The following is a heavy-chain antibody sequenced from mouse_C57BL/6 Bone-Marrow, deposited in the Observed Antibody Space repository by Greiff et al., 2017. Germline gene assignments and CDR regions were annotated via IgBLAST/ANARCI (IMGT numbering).Heavy chain of an antibody. V-gene: IGHV1-69*01. J-gene: IGHJ2*01. CDR2: IDPSDSYT. D-gene: IGHD2-2*01. CDR3: AREGYGFHFDY. CDR1: GYTFTSYW. Sequence: VQLQQPGAELVMPGASVKLSCKASGYTFTSYWMHWVKQRPGQGLEWIGEIDPSDSYTNYNQKFKGKSTLTVDKSSSTAYMQLSSLTSEDSAVYYCAREGYGFHFDYWGQGTTLTVSP.